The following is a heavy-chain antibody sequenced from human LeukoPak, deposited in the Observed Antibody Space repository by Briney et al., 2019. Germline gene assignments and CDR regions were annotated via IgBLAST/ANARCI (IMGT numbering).Heavy chain of an antibody. D-gene: IGHD3-10*01. CDR3: AADRWFGETEDAFDI. CDR2: INPNSGGT. V-gene: IGHV1-2*02. Sequence: ASVKVSCKASGYTFTGYYMHWVRQAPGQGLEWMGWINPNSGGTNYAQKFQGRVTITRDMSTSTAYMELSSLRSEDTAVYYCAADRWFGETEDAFDIWGQGTMVTVSS. J-gene: IGHJ3*02. CDR1: GYTFTGYY.